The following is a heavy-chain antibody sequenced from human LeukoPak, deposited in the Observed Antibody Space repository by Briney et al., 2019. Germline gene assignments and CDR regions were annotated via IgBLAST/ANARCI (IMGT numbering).Heavy chain of an antibody. V-gene: IGHV3-23*01. CDR3: AKERRSRGIAAVDAFDY. CDR1: GFTFSSYA. CDR2: ISGSGGST. D-gene: IGHD6-13*01. Sequence: HSGGSLRLSCAASGFTFSSYAMSWVRQAPGKGLEWVSAISGSGGSTYYADSVKGRFTISRDNSKNTLYLQMNSLRAEDTAVYYCAKERRSRGIAAVDAFDYWGQGTLVTVSS. J-gene: IGHJ4*02.